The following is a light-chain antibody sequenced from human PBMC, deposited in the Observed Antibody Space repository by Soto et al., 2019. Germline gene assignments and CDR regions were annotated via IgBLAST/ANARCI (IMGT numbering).Light chain of an antibody. Sequence: EAVLTQSPGTLSLSPGERATLSCRASQTVSSSLAWYQQKPGQAPRLLIYDASNRATGIPARFSGSGSGTDFTLTISSLEPEDFAVYYCQQRSNWPVTFGQGTRLEIK. V-gene: IGKV3-11*01. CDR3: QQRSNWPVT. J-gene: IGKJ5*01. CDR2: DAS. CDR1: QTVSSS.